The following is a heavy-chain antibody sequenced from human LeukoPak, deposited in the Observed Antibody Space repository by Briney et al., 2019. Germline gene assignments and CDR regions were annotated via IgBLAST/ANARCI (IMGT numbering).Heavy chain of an antibody. CDR3: VKESEDSSGWATRYYFDY. CDR2: VTWNSDNI. CDR1: GFTFDDYA. Sequence: PGRSLRLSCATSGFTFDDYAMHWVRQAPGKGLEWVAGVTWNSDNIDYAESVRGRFTISRDNAKNSLYLEMNSLRLEDTALYHCVKESEDSSGWATRYYFDYWGQGSLVTVS. V-gene: IGHV3-9*01. D-gene: IGHD6-19*01. J-gene: IGHJ4*02.